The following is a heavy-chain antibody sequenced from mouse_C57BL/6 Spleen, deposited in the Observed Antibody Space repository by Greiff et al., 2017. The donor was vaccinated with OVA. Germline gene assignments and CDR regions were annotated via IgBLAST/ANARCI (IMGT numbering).Heavy chain of an antibody. D-gene: IGHD4-1*01. CDR1: GYTFTDYE. CDR3: TTNWALDY. CDR2: IDPETGGT. Sequence: VKLMESGAELVRPGASVTLSCKASGYTFTDYEMHWVKQTPVHGLEWIGAIDPETGGTAYNQKFKGKAILTADKSSSTAYMELRSLTSEDSAVYYCTTNWALDYWGQGTTLTVSS. V-gene: IGHV1-15*01. J-gene: IGHJ2*01.